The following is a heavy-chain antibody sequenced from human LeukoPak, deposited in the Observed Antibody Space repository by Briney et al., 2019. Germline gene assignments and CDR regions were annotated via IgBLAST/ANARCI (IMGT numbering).Heavy chain of an antibody. CDR3: TTCIEGYDYFDY. V-gene: IGHV3-15*01. J-gene: IGHJ4*02. CDR2: IKSKTDGGTT. Sequence: GGSLRLSCAASGFTFSNAWMSWVRQAPGKGLEWVGRIKSKTDGGTTDYAAPVKGRFTTSRDDSKNTLYMQMNSLKTEDTAVYYCTTCIEGYDYFDYWGQGILVTVSS. D-gene: IGHD5-12*01. CDR1: GFTFSNAW.